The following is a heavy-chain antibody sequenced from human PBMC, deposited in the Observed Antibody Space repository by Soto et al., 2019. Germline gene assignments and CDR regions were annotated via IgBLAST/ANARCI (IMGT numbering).Heavy chain of an antibody. V-gene: IGHV1-46*03. Sequence: QVQLLQSGAEVKEPGASVKISCQTSGDTCTRNYGHWVRQAPGQGLEGMAVINPTGDNKGYAKKFQGRITLTTDTSTSPMYMELSSLRSDDTAVYYCARDLSDTYNEKSYWWFDPWGQGSLVTVSS. D-gene: IGHD2-8*02. CDR1: GDTCTRNY. CDR2: INPTGDNK. CDR3: ARDLSDTYNEKSYWWFDP. J-gene: IGHJ5*02.